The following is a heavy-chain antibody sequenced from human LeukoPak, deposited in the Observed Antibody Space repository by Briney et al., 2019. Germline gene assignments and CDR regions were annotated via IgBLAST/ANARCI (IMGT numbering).Heavy chain of an antibody. D-gene: IGHD6-13*01. Sequence: GGSLRLSCAASGFTFSSYSMNWVRQAPGKGLEWVSSISSSSSYIYYADSVKGRFTISRDNAKNSLYLQMNSLRAEDTAVYYCARIPNIAAAGTSFDYWGQRTLVTVSS. V-gene: IGHV3-21*01. CDR1: GFTFSSYS. CDR2: ISSSSSYI. CDR3: ARIPNIAAAGTSFDY. J-gene: IGHJ4*02.